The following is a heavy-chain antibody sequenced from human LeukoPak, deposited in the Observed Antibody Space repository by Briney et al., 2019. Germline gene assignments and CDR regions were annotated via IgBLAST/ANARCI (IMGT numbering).Heavy chain of an antibody. CDR1: GYSFADYY. D-gene: IGHD2-2*01. CDR3: ARVTPKVTYCSSTSCYRLNYYYMDV. J-gene: IGHJ6*03. CDR2: IKPNSGGT. Sequence: GASVKVSCKASGYSFADYYMHWVRQAPGQGLEWMGWIKPNSGGTRSAQKFQGRVTMTRDTSISTAYMELSSLRYDDTAVYYCARVTPKVTYCSSTSCYRLNYYYMDVWGKGTTVTVSS. V-gene: IGHV1-2*02.